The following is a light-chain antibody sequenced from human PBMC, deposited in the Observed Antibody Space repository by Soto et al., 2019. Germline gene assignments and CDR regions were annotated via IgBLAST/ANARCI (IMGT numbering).Light chain of an antibody. CDR1: SSDVGNGYDS. V-gene: IGLV2-14*01. J-gene: IGLJ1*01. CDR3: AAWDDSLYAYV. CDR2: EVT. Sequence: QSVLTQPASVSGSPGQSITISCTGTSSDVGNGYDSVSWYQQHPGKAPKLMIYEVTNRPSGVSSRFSGSKSGNTASLAISGLQSEDEADYYCAAWDDSLYAYVFGTGTKVTVL.